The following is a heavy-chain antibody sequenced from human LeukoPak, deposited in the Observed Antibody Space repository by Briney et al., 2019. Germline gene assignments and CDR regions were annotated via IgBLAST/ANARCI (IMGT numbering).Heavy chain of an antibody. Sequence: ASVKVSRKASGYTFTGYYMHWVRQAPGQGLEWMGRINPNSGGTNYAQKFQGRVTMTRDTSISTAYMELSRLRSDDTAVYYCAREGAYYDSSGYYNYWGQGTLVTVSS. CDR3: AREGAYYDSSGYYNY. CDR2: INPNSGGT. CDR1: GYTFTGYY. D-gene: IGHD3-22*01. J-gene: IGHJ4*02. V-gene: IGHV1-2*06.